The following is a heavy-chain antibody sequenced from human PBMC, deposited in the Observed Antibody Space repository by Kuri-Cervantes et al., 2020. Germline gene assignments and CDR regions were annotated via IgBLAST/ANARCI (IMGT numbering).Heavy chain of an antibody. J-gene: IGHJ4*02. CDR1: GYTFTSYG. CDR3: ARVWSYYYDSSGYKDY. D-gene: IGHD3-22*01. V-gene: IGHV1-18*01. CDR2: TSAYNGNT. Sequence: ASVKVSCKASGYTFTSYGISWVRQAPGQGLEWMGWTSAYNGNTNYAQKLQGRVTMTTDTSTSTAYMELRSLRSDDTAVYYCARVWSYYYDSSGYKDYWGQGTLVTVSS.